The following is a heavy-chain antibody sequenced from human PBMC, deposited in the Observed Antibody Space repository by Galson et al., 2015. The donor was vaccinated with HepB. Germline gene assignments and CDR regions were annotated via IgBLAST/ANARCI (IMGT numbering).Heavy chain of an antibody. J-gene: IGHJ4*02. D-gene: IGHD3-22*01. V-gene: IGHV3-30*04. CDR2: ISYDGSNK. Sequence: SLRLSCAASGFTFSSYAMHWVRQAPGKGLEWVAVISYDGSNKYYADSVKGRFTISRDNSKNTLYLQMNSLRAEDTAVYYCARGITMIVVVTPDNFDYWGQGTLVTVSS. CDR3: ARGITMIVVVTPDNFDY. CDR1: GFTFSSYA.